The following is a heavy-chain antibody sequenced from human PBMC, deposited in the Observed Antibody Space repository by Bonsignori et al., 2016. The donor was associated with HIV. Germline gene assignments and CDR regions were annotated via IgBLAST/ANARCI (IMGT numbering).Heavy chain of an antibody. CDR3: AREAVAGSYYYYMDV. CDR1: GFTFSSYD. D-gene: IGHD6-19*01. Sequence: GESLKISCAASGFTFSSYDMHWVRQATGKGLEWVSAIGTAGDTYYPGSVKGRFTISRENAKNSLYLQMNSLRAGDTAVYYCAREAVAGSYYYYMDVWGKGTTVTVSS. CDR2: IGTAGDT. J-gene: IGHJ6*03. V-gene: IGHV3-13*01.